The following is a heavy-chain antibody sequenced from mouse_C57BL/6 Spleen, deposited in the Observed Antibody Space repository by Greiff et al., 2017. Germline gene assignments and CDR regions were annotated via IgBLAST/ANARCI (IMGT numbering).Heavy chain of an antibody. Sequence: QVQLQQPGAELVKPGASVTMSCKASGYTFTSYWITWVKQRPGQGLEWIGVIYPGSGSTNYNEKFKSKATLTVDTSSSTAYMKLSSLTYEDTAFCDSARDEGDLDYWGQGTTLTVSS. CDR3: ARDEGDLDY. CDR1: GYTFTSYW. J-gene: IGHJ2*01. CDR2: IYPGSGST. V-gene: IGHV1-55*01.